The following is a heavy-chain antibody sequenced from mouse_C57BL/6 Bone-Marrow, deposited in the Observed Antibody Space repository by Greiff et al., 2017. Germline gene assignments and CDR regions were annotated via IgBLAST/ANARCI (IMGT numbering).Heavy chain of an antibody. J-gene: IGHJ2*01. Sequence: VQLQQSGAELVRPGASVKLSCTASGFNIKDDYMHWVKQRPEQGLEWIGWIDPENGDTEYASKFQGKATITADKSSNTAYLQLSSLTSEDTAVYYCTTDGYCPYYFDYWGQGTTLTVSS. D-gene: IGHD1-2*01. V-gene: IGHV14-4*01. CDR3: TTDGYCPYYFDY. CDR1: GFNIKDDY. CDR2: IDPENGDT.